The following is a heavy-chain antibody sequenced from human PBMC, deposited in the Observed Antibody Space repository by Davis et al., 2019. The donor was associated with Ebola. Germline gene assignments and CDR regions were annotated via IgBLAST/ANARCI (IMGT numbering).Heavy chain of an antibody. V-gene: IGHV4-39*07. D-gene: IGHD2-15*01. CDR3: ARGTVVVVAATLYYYYGMDV. J-gene: IGHJ6*02. Sequence: SETLSLTCTVSGGSISSSSYYWSWIRQPPGKGLEWIGEINHSGSTNYNPSLKSRVTISVDTSKNQFSLKLSSVTAADTAVYYCARGTVVVVAATLYYYYGMDVWGQGTTVTVSS. CDR1: GGSISSSSYY. CDR2: INHSGST.